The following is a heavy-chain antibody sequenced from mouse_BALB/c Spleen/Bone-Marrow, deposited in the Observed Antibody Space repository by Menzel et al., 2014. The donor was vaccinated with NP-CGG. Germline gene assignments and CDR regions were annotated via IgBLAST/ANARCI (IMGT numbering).Heavy chain of an antibody. CDR1: GYSFTGYT. Sequence: DVQLQESGPELVKPGASMEISCKASGYSFTGYTMNWVKQSHGKNLEWIGLINPYNGGTSYNQKFKGKATLTVDKSSSTAYMELLSLTSEDSAVYYCARGISTMITAWFAYWGQGTLVTVSA. CDR2: INPYNGGT. J-gene: IGHJ3*01. V-gene: IGHV1-18*01. D-gene: IGHD2-4*01. CDR3: ARGISTMITAWFAY.